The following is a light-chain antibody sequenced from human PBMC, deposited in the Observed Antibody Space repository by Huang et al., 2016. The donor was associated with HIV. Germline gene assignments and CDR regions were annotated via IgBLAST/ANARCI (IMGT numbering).Light chain of an antibody. J-gene: IGKJ1*01. CDR2: GAS. CDR3: QQYNNWPPWT. V-gene: IGKV3-15*01. Sequence: EIVMTQSPATLSVSPGERVTLSCRASQSVTNNLAWYQLKPGQAPRLLIYGASTRATGFPARFRGSESGTEFTLTITSLQSEDFAVYYCQQYNNWPPWTFGQGTKVEIK. CDR1: QSVTNN.